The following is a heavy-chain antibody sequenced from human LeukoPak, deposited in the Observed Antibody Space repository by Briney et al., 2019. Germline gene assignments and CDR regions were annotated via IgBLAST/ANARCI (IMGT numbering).Heavy chain of an antibody. Sequence: GGSLRLSCAASGFTFSSYAMSWVRQAPGKGLEWVSAISGSGGSTYYADSVKGRFTISRDNTKNTLYLQMNSLRAEDTAVYYCAKDTAMAILHFDYWGQGTLVTVSS. V-gene: IGHV3-23*01. J-gene: IGHJ4*02. CDR3: AKDTAMAILHFDY. CDR2: ISGSGGST. CDR1: GFTFSSYA. D-gene: IGHD5-18*01.